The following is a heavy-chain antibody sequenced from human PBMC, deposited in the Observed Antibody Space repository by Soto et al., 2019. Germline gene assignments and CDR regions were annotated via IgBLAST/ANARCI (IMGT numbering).Heavy chain of an antibody. V-gene: IGHV3-30-3*01. CDR1: GSTFSSYD. CDR3: VRGPSHGAFDI. J-gene: IGHJ3*02. Sequence: QVQLVESGGDVVQPGRSLRLSCAASGSTFSSYDIHWVRQAPGKGLEWVAHISPDGNKAYYVDSVKGRFIISRDNARNTVYLQVNSLRPEDTAVYHCVRGPSHGAFDIWGQGTLVTVSS. CDR2: ISPDGNKA.